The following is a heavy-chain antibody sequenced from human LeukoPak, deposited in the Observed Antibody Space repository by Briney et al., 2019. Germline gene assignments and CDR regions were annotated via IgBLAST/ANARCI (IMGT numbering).Heavy chain of an antibody. CDR2: ISSSGSTI. V-gene: IGHV3-48*03. CDR3: ARDRHSSGYYGDEDY. CDR1: GFTFSSYE. J-gene: IGHJ4*02. Sequence: GGSLRLSCAASGFTFSSYEMNWVRQAPGKGLGWVSYISSSGSTIYYADSVKGRFTISRDNAKNSLYLQMNSLRAEDTAVYYCARDRHSSGYYGDEDYWGQGTLVTVSS. D-gene: IGHD3-22*01.